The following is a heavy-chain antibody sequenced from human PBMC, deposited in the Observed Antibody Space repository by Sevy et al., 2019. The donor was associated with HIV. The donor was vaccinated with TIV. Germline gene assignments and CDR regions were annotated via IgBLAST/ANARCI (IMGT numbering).Heavy chain of an antibody. J-gene: IGHJ4*02. CDR1: GGPFSGYY. V-gene: IGHV4-34*01. CDR2: INHSGST. CDR3: ARGWSPNSSSWYFDY. Sequence: SETLSLTCAVYGGPFSGYYWSWIRQPPGKGLEWIGEINHSGSTNYNPSLKSRVTISVDTSKNQFSLKLSSVTAADTAVYYCARGWSPNSSSWYFDYWGQGTLVTVSS. D-gene: IGHD6-13*01.